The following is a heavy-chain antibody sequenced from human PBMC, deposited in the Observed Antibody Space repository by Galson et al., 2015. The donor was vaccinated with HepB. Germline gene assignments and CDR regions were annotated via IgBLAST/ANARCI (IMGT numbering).Heavy chain of an antibody. CDR1: GFTFSSHW. CDR2: IKQDGSEK. CDR3: ARDFSGDYDVDY. V-gene: IGHV3-7*01. Sequence: SLRLSCAASGFTFSSHWMTWVRQAPGKGLEWVANIKQDGSEKYYVDSVKGRFTISRDNAKNSLYLQMNSLGAEDTAVYYCARDFSGDYDVDYWGQGTLVTVSS. J-gene: IGHJ4*02. D-gene: IGHD4-17*01.